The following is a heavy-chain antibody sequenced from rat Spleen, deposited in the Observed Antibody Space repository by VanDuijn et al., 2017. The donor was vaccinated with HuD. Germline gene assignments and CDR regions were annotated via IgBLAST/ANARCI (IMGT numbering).Heavy chain of an antibody. CDR1: GFSLTNCH. Sequence: QVQLKESGPGLVQPSQTLSLTCTVSGFSLTNCHVHWVRQSPGKGLEWMGVLWSDDDTSYNSGLKSRLRISRDTSKSQVFLKMSSLQTDDTATYFCARDPVGYYGFYWGQGVMVTVSS. D-gene: IGHD1-7*01. J-gene: IGHJ2*01. CDR2: LWSDDDT. CDR3: ARDPVGYYGFY. V-gene: IGHV2-32*01.